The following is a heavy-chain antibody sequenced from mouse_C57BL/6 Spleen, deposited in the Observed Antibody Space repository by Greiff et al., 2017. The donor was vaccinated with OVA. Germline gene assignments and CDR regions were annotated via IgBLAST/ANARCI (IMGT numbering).Heavy chain of an antibody. CDR2: IDPANGNT. Sequence: EVQLQESVAELVRPGASVKLSCTASGFNIKNTYMHWVKQRPEQGLEWIGRIDPANGNTKYAPKFQGKATLTADTSSNTAYLQLSSLTSEDTAIYYCAREYYGSSYVWYFDVWGTGTTVTVSS. CDR3: AREYYGSSYVWYFDV. D-gene: IGHD1-1*01. CDR1: GFNIKNTY. J-gene: IGHJ1*03. V-gene: IGHV14-3*01.